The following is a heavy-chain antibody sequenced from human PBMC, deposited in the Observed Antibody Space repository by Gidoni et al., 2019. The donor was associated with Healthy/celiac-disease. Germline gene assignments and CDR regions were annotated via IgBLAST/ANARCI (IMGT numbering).Heavy chain of an antibody. J-gene: IGHJ3*02. CDR3: AREVVVPPHAFDI. Sequence: QVQLHESAPRLLQPSRTLSLTCPLPRGSIGSGGSYWSWIRQHPGKGLEWIGYIYYSGSTDYNPSLKSRVTISVDTSKNQFSLKLSSVTAADTAVYYCAREVVVPPHAFDIWGQGTMVTVSS. D-gene: IGHD2-15*01. CDR2: IYYSGST. CDR1: RGSIGSGGSY. V-gene: IGHV4-31*03.